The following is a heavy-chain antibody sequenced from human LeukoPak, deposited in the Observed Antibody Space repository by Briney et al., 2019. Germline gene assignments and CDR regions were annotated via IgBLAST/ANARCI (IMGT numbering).Heavy chain of an antibody. D-gene: IGHD6-19*01. CDR3: ATGGGRVAVAGYFDY. J-gene: IGHJ4*02. Sequence: ASVKVSCKVSGYTLTELSMHWVRQAPGKGLEWMGGCDPEDGETIYAQKFQGRVTMTEDTSTDTAYMELSSLRSEDTAVYYCATGGGRVAVAGYFDYWGQGTLVTVSS. CDR1: GYTLTELS. V-gene: IGHV1-24*01. CDR2: CDPEDGET.